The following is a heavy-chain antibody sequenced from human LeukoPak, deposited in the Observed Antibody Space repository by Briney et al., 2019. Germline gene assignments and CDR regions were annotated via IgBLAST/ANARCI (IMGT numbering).Heavy chain of an antibody. CDR3: ARVSSFYVSGWGYSDL. J-gene: IGHJ2*01. D-gene: IGHD6-19*01. Sequence: SLRLSCAASGFTFSNYAMHRVRQAPGKGLEWVALISSDRSIQYYTDSVKGRFTISRDNPMNTLYLQMNSLRAEDTAVYYCARVSSFYVSGWGYSDLWGRGTLVTVSS. CDR2: ISSDRSIQ. V-gene: IGHV3-30*04. CDR1: GFTFSNYA.